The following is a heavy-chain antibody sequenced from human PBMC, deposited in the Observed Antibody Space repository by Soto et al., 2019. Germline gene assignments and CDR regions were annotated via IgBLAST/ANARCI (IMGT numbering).Heavy chain of an antibody. CDR3: ARRPVTYYFDY. J-gene: IGHJ4*02. CDR2: ISYDGSNK. V-gene: IGHV3-30-3*01. CDR1: GFTFSNYA. D-gene: IGHD4-17*01. Sequence: QVQLVESGGGVVQPGRSLRLSCAASGFTFSNYAMHWVRQAPGKGLEWVAVISYDGSNKYYADSVKGRFTISRDNSKNTLYLQMNSLRAEDTAVYYCARRPVTYYFDYWGQGTVVTVSS.